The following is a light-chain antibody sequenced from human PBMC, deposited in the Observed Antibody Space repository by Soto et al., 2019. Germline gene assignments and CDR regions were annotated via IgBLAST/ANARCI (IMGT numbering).Light chain of an antibody. V-gene: IGKV3-15*01. CDR2: GAS. Sequence: EVVMTQSPATLSVSPGERATLSCRASQSVTSNLAWYQQKPGQAPRLLIYGASTRATGVPARFGGSGFGTEFTLAISSLQSEDFAVYYCQQYHNWPPYTFGQGTKLEIK. J-gene: IGKJ2*01. CDR1: QSVTSN. CDR3: QQYHNWPPYT.